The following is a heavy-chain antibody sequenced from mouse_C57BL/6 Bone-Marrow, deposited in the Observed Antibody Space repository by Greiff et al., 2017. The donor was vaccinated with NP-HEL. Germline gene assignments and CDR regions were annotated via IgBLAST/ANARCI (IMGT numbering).Heavy chain of an antibody. CDR3: GDYGSDDY. Sequence: VHLVESGPELVKPGASVKLSCKASGYTFTSYDINWVKQRPGQGLEWIGWIYPRDGSTKYNEKFKGKATLTVDTSSSTAYMELHSLTSEDSAVYFCGDYGSDDYWGQGTTLTVSS. D-gene: IGHD1-1*01. J-gene: IGHJ2*01. V-gene: IGHV1-85*01. CDR1: GYTFTSYD. CDR2: IYPRDGST.